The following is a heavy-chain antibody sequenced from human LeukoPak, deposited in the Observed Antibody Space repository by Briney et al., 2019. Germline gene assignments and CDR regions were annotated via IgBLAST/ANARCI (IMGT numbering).Heavy chain of an antibody. J-gene: IGHJ4*02. CDR3: ARGSSDGPYYFDY. Sequence: SVKVSCKASGGTFSSYAISWVRQAPGQGLEWMGGIIPIFGTANYAQKFQGRVTITADESTSTVYMELSSLRSEDTAVYYCARGSSDGPYYFDYWGQGTLVTVSS. CDR1: GGTFSSYA. D-gene: IGHD6-6*01. V-gene: IGHV1-69*13. CDR2: IIPIFGTA.